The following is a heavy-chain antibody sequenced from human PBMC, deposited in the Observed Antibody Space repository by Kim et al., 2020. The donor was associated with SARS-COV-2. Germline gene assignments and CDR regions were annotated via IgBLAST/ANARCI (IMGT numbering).Heavy chain of an antibody. V-gene: IGHV3-53*01. D-gene: IGHD2-21*01. J-gene: IGHJ6*02. CDR1: GFTVSSNY. CDR2: IYSGGST. Sequence: GGSLRLSCAASGFTVSSNYMSWVRQAPGKGLEWVSVIYSGGSTYYADSVKGRFTISRDNSKNTLYLQMNSLRAEDTAVYYCARDSTNLFRSRHYYGMDVWGQGTTVTVSS. CDR3: ARDSTNLFRSRHYYGMDV.